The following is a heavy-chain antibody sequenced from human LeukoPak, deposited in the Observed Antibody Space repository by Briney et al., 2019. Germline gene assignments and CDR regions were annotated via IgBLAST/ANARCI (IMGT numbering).Heavy chain of an antibody. V-gene: IGHV1-69*02. D-gene: IGHD2-2*02. CDR1: GGTFS. CDR3: AITIGIPAAIVTPSWFDP. J-gene: IGHJ5*02. Sequence: ASVKASCKASGGTFSITWVRQAPGQGLEWMGRIIPILGIANYAQKFQGRVTITADKSTSTAYMELSSLRSEDTAVYFCAITIGIPAAIVTPSWFDPWGQGTLVTVSS. CDR2: IIPILGIA.